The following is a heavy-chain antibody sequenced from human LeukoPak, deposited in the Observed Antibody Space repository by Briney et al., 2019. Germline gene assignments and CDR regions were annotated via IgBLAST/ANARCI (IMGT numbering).Heavy chain of an antibody. J-gene: IGHJ4*02. Sequence: GGSLRLSCAASGFTFSSYGMHWVRQAPGKGLEWVAVISYDGSNKYYADSVKGRFTISRDNSKNTLYLQMNSLRAEDTAVYYCAKDRERYCSGGSCYLFDYWGQGTLVTVSS. V-gene: IGHV3-30*18. CDR1: GFTFSSYG. CDR3: AKDRERYCSGGSCYLFDY. D-gene: IGHD2-15*01. CDR2: ISYDGSNK.